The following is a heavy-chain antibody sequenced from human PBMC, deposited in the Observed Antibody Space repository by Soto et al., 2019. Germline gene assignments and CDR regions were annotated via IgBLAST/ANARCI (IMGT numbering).Heavy chain of an antibody. V-gene: IGHV1-69*01. CDR2: IIPIFGAA. Sequence: QVQLVQSGAEVKKPGSSVKVSCKASGGAFSSTYAINWLRQAPGQGLEWLGGIIPIFGAANYAQKFQGRVTITADESTSTAYMELSSLRSEDTAVYYCATIVDSSTSSSAYWGQGTLVTVSS. D-gene: IGHD6-6*01. CDR3: ATIVDSSTSSSAY. J-gene: IGHJ4*02. CDR1: GGAFSSTYA.